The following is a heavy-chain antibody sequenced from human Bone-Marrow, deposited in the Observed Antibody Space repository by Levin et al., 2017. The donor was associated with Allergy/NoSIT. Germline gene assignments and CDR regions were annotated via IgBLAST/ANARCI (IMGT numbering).Heavy chain of an antibody. CDR3: ERAPARKYVSGMDV. CDR1: GFTVSSNY. CDR2: IYSGGST. V-gene: IGHV3-66*01. Sequence: GGSLRLSCAASGFTVSSNYMSWVRQAPGKGLEWVSIIYSGGSTYYADSVKGRFTISRDNSKNTLYLQMNSLRAEDTAGYYWERAPARKYVSGMDVWGQGTTVTVSS. J-gene: IGHJ6*02. D-gene: IGHD3-16*01.